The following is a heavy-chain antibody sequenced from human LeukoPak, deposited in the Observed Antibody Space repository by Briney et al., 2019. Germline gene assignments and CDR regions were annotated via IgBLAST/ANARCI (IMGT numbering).Heavy chain of an antibody. CDR2: LSGSGAST. CDR1: GFTFSTYA. CDR3: AKAVSSSTAGSDY. Sequence: PGGSLRLSCAGSGFTFSTYAMGWVRQAPGKGLEWVSGLSGSGASTYYVDSVRGRFTISRDNSKNTLYLQMNSPRAEDTALYYCAKAVSSSTAGSDYWGQGTLVTVSS. J-gene: IGHJ4*02. V-gene: IGHV3-23*01. D-gene: IGHD6-13*01.